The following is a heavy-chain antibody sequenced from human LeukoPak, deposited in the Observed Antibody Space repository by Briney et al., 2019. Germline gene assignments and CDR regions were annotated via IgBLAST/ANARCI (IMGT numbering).Heavy chain of an antibody. CDR1: RFAFHNYA. V-gene: IGHV3-23*01. CDR3: AKDLAYYYDSSGYNPFDY. CDR2: ISVDGGDI. Sequence: GGSLRLSCAASRFAFHNYAMTWIRQAPERGLEWVSSISVDGGDIKYTDSAKGRFTISRDNSKNTLYLQMNSLRAEDTAVYYCAKDLAYYYDSSGYNPFDYWGQGTLVTVSS. D-gene: IGHD3-22*01. J-gene: IGHJ4*02.